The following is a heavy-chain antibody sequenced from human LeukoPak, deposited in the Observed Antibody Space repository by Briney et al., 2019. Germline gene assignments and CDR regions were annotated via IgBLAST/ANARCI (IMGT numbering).Heavy chain of an antibody. CDR1: GGSISTSNYY. CDR2: IFYSGST. V-gene: IGHV4-39*07. CDR3: AKSNSYGLVDI. Sequence: SETLSLTCTVSGGSISTSNYYWGWIRQPPGKGLEWIGNIFYSGSTYYSPSPRSRVTIPLDTSRNQFSLKLNSVTAADTAVYYCAKSNSYGLVDIWGQGTMVTVSS. J-gene: IGHJ3*02. D-gene: IGHD3-16*02.